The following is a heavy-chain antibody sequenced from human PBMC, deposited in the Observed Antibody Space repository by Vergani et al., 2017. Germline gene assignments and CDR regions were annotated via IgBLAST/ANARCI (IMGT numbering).Heavy chain of an antibody. CDR2: INTHTGNP. D-gene: IGHD3-22*01. Sequence: QVQLVQSGSELKKPGASVKVSCKASGYTFTRPAMNWVRQAPGQGLEWMGWINTHTGNPTYAQGFTGRFVFSLDTSVSTAYLKISSLKAEDTAVYYCARIDSSGYYYGGWFDPWGQGTLVTVSS. J-gene: IGHJ5*02. V-gene: IGHV7-4-1*02. CDR3: ARIDSSGYYYGGWFDP. CDR1: GYTFTRPA.